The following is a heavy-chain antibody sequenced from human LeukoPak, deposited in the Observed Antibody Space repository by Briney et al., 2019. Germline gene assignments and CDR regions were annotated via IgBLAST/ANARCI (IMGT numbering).Heavy chain of an antibody. CDR1: GGSISSYY. CDR2: IYYSGST. CDR3: ARAKGPYYDILTGYPGVPYYFDY. V-gene: IGHV4-59*01. Sequence: LETLSLTCTVSGGSISSYYWSWIRQPPGKGLEWIGYIYYSGSTNYNPSLKSRVTISVDTSKNQFSLKLSSVTAADTAVYYCARAKGPYYDILTGYPGVPYYFDYWGQGTLGTVSS. J-gene: IGHJ4*02. D-gene: IGHD3-9*01.